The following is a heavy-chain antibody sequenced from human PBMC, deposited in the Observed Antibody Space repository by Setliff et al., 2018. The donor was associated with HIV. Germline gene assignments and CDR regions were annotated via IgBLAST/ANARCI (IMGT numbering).Heavy chain of an antibody. Sequence: PSETLSLTCTVSGGSVGSGSYYWSWIRQSPGKGLEWIGYIYYSGSTTYNPTLKSRVTMSIDTSNNQISLRLSSVTAADTAMYYCVRDDYGYNGKGFDYWGPGTLVTVSS. CDR3: VRDDYGYNGKGFDY. D-gene: IGHD4-17*01. CDR1: GGSVGSGSYY. J-gene: IGHJ4*02. CDR2: IYYSGST. V-gene: IGHV4-61*01.